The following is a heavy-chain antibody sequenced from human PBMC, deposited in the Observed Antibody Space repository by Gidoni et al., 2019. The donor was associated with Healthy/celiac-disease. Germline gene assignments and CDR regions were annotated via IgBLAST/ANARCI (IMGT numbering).Heavy chain of an antibody. V-gene: IGHV1-69*01. J-gene: IGHJ4*02. CDR2: IIPIFGTA. CDR1: GGTFSSYA. D-gene: IGHD1-26*01. Sequence: GGTFSSYAISWVRQAPGQGLEWMGGIIPIFGTANYAQKFQGRVTITADESTSTAYMELSSLRSEDTAVYYCARGGRGRDDYWGQGTLVSVSS. CDR3: ARGGRGRDDY.